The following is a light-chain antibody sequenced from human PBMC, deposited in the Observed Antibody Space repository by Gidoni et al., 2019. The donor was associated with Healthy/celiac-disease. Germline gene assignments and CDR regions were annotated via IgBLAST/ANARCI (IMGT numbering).Light chain of an antibody. CDR1: QSVSSY. J-gene: IGKJ5*01. CDR2: DAS. Sequence: EIVFTHSPATLSLSPGERATLSCRASQSVSSYLAWYQQKPVQATRLLIYDASNRATGIPARFSGSGSGTDFTLTISSLEPEDFEVYYCQQRSNWPPITFGQGTRLEIK. V-gene: IGKV3-11*01. CDR3: QQRSNWPPIT.